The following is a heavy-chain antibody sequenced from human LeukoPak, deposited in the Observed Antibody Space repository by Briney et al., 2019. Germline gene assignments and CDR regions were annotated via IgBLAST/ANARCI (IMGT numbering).Heavy chain of an antibody. V-gene: IGHV4-34*01. Sequence: SETLSLTRALYGGSFSGYYWSWIPPPPGKGLEWIGEINHSGSTNYNPSFKSRVTISVDTSKNQFSLKLSSVTAADTAVYYCARGYCSSTSCKGFYYYYYYMDVWGKGTTVTVSS. J-gene: IGHJ6*03. CDR2: INHSGST. D-gene: IGHD2-2*01. CDR3: ARGYCSSTSCKGFYYYYYYMDV. CDR1: GGSFSGYY.